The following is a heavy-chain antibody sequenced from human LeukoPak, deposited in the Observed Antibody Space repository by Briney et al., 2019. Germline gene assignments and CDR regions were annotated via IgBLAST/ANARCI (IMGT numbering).Heavy chain of an antibody. J-gene: IGHJ4*02. Sequence: ASVTVSCKASGYTFISYHIHWVRQAPGQGLEWMGKINPSFNPGPEITTYAQKFQGRVTMTRDTSTNTVYMELSSLRSEDTAVYYCARAWESIAGYYFDYWGQGTLVTVSS. CDR1: GYTFISYH. D-gene: IGHD1-26*01. V-gene: IGHV1-46*01. CDR2: INPSFNPGPEIT. CDR3: ARAWESIAGYYFDY.